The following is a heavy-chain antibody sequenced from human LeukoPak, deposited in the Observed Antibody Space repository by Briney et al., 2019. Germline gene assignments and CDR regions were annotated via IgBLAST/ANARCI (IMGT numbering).Heavy chain of an antibody. V-gene: IGHV4-30-2*01. CDR2: IYHSGST. CDR3: ARGDGSYYFDY. Sequence: SETLSLTCAVSGGSNSSGGYSWSWIRQPPGKGLEWIGYIYHSGSTYYNPSLKSRVTISVDRSKNQFSLKLSSATAADTAVYYCARGDGSYYFDYWGQGTLVTVSS. J-gene: IGHJ4*02. CDR1: GGSNSSGGYS. D-gene: IGHD1-26*01.